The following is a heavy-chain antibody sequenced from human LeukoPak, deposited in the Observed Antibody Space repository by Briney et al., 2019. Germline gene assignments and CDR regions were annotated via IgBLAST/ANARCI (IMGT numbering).Heavy chain of an antibody. J-gene: IGHJ3*02. CDR2: IWYDGSNK. CDR1: GFTFSSYG. V-gene: IGHV3-33*01. D-gene: IGHD5-18*01. CDR3: ARRVTIADAFDI. Sequence: PGGSLRLPCAASGFTFSSYGMHWVRQAPGKGLEWVAVIWYDGSNKYYADSVKGRFTISRDNSKNTLYLQMNSLRAEDTAVYYCARRVTIADAFDIWGQGTMVTVSS.